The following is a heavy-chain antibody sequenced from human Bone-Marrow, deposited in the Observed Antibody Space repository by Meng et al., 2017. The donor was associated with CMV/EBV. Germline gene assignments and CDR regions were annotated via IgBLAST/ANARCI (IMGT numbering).Heavy chain of an antibody. CDR2: IYYSGST. J-gene: IGHJ6*02. Sequence: SETLSLTCTVSGGSISSSSYYWGWIRQPPGKGLEWIGTIYYSGSTYYNPSLKSRVTISVDTSRNQLSLKLSSVTAADTAVYYCARGSTGWGVWGQGTTVTVSS. V-gene: IGHV4-39*07. CDR1: GGSISSSSYY. CDR3: ARGSTGWGV. D-gene: IGHD1-1*01.